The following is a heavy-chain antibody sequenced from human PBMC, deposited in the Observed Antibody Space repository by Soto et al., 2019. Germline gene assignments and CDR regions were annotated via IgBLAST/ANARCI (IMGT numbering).Heavy chain of an antibody. CDR3: ARETYGDYVGYFDP. Sequence: SETLSLTCSVSGGSISGYYWCWIRQAPGKGLEWLGYIYDGDSANYNPSLKSRVIISVDTSKNQFSLKVRSVTAADTAVYYCARETYGDYVGYFDPWGQGIQVTVSS. J-gene: IGHJ5*02. CDR1: GGSISGYY. V-gene: IGHV4-59*12. D-gene: IGHD4-17*01. CDR2: IYDGDSA.